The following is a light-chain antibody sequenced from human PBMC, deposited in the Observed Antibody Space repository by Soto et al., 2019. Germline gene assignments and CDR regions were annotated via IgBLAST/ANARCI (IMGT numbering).Light chain of an antibody. CDR3: QQYYSPPLT. J-gene: IGKJ4*01. Sequence: DIMMTQSPASLAVSLGERATINCKSSQSVLYSFNHKNYIAWYQQKPGQPPKLLIYWASTRESGVPDRFSGSGSGTDFTLTISSLQAEDVAVYYCQQYYSPPLTFGGGTKVDIK. CDR2: WAS. CDR1: QSVLYSFNHKNY. V-gene: IGKV4-1*01.